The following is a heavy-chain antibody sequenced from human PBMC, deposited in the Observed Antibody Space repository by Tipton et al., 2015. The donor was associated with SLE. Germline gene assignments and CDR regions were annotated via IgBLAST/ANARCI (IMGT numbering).Heavy chain of an antibody. D-gene: IGHD3-3*01. J-gene: IGHJ4*02. CDR3: ARLGPRRSGLDY. CDR1: GGSISSHY. Sequence: LRLSCTVSGGSISSHYWSWIRQPPGKGLEWIGYIYTSGSTNYNPSLKSRVTISVDTSKNQFSLKLSSVTAADTAVYYCARLGPRRSGLDYWGQGTLVTVSS. CDR2: IYTSGST. V-gene: IGHV4-4*09.